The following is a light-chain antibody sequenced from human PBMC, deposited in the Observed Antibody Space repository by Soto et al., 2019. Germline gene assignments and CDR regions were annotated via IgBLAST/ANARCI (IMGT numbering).Light chain of an antibody. CDR3: SSYTSSSTV. V-gene: IGLV2-14*01. Sequence: QSVLTQPASVSGSPGQSITISCTGTSSDVGGYNYVSWYQQHPGKAPKLMIYEVSNRPSGVSNRFSDSKSGNTASLTISGLQAEDEADYYCSSYTSSSTVFGGGTKVTVL. CDR1: SSDVGGYNY. CDR2: EVS. J-gene: IGLJ3*02.